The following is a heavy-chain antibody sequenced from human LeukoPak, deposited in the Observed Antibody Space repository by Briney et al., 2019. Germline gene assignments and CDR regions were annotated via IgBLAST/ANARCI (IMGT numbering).Heavy chain of an antibody. CDR3: ARGGAVVVPAAISPYYFDY. CDR1: GYTFTSYY. CDR2: INPSGGST. V-gene: IGHV1-46*01. D-gene: IGHD2-2*01. J-gene: IGHJ4*02. Sequence: ASVKVSCKASGYTFTSYYMHWVRQAPGQGLEWMGIINPSGGSTSYAQKFQGRVTMTRDMSTSTVYMELSSLRSEDTAVYYCARGGAVVVPAAISPYYFDYWGQGTLVTVSS.